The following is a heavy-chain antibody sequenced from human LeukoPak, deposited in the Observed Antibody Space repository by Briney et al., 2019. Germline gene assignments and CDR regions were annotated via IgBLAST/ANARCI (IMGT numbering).Heavy chain of an antibody. J-gene: IGHJ5*02. D-gene: IGHD6-13*01. CDR2: IIPILGIA. CDR3: ARDRAAAGTSWFDP. Sequence: VASVKVSCKASGGTFSNYAISWVRQAPGQGLERMGAIIPILGIANYAQKFQGRVTITADKSTSTAYMELSSLRSEDTAVYYCARDRAAAGTSWFDPWGQGTLVTVSS. V-gene: IGHV1-69*10. CDR1: GGTFSNYA.